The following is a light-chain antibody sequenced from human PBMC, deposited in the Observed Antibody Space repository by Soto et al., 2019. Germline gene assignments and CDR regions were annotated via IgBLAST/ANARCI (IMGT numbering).Light chain of an antibody. CDR3: SSYTSTNHVV. J-gene: IGLJ2*01. V-gene: IGLV2-14*01. Sequence: QSVLTQPASLSGSPGQSITISCTGTSSDVGGYNYVSWYQQHPGKAPKLVIYEVTKRPSGVSNRFSGSKSGNTASLTISGLQAEDETDYYCSSYTSTNHVVFGGGTKVTVL. CDR2: EVT. CDR1: SSDVGGYNY.